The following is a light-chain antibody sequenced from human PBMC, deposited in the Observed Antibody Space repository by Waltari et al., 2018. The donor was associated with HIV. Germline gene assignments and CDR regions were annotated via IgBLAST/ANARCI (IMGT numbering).Light chain of an antibody. J-gene: IGKJ4*01. CDR2: AAS. CDR1: HDMTNS. CDR3: QQSDSYPFT. V-gene: IGKV1-9*01. Sequence: DIQLTQSPSFLSAIVGDNVTITCRASHDMTNSLAWFHQIPGKAPKLLIYAASTLHIGVPSRFSGGGSGTEFALSINGLQPEDFATYYCQQSDSYPFTFGGGTKVEI.